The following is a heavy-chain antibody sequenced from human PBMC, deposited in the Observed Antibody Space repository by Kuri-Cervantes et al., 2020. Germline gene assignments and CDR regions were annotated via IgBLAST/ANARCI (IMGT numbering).Heavy chain of an antibody. D-gene: IGHD3-22*01. CDR2: IWYDGSNK. V-gene: IGHV3-33*06. J-gene: IGHJ6*02. CDR1: GFTFSSYG. CDR3: AKDLDTTIVVAYGMDV. Sequence: GGSLRPSCAASGFTFSSYGMHWVRQAPGKGLEWVAVIWYDGSNKYYADSVKGRFTISRDNSNNTLYLQMNSLRAEDTAVYYCAKDLDTTIVVAYGMDVWGQGTTVTVSS.